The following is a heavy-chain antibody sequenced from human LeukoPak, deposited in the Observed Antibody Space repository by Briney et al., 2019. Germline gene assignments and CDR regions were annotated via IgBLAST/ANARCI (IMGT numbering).Heavy chain of an antibody. J-gene: IGHJ4*01. CDR2: IYYSGST. CDR3: ARHSNDYSSRWYMLVVLGY. V-gene: IGHV4-39*01. Sequence: SETLSHTCTVSVGSISSISYYWGWIRHPPGKGLEWIGSIYYSGSTYYNPSLKSRVTISVDTSKNQFSLKLSSVTAADTAVYYCARHSNDYSSRWYMLVVLGYSGHRKLVTVSS. D-gene: IGHD6-13*01. CDR1: VGSISSISYY.